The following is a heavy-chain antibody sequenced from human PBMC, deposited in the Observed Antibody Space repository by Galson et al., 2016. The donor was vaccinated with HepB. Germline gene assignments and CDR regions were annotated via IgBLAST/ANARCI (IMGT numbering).Heavy chain of an antibody. CDR2: ISGYNGKT. V-gene: IGHV1-18*01. D-gene: IGHD4-17*01. CDR3: TRDGPEYGDYINFDY. Sequence: SVKVSCKASGYTFSNYGISWVRQAPGQGLEWMAWISGYNGKTNYAQALEGRVTMTTDTSTSTAYMELRSLKSDDTAVYYCTRDGPEYGDYINFDYWGQGTLVTVSS. J-gene: IGHJ4*02. CDR1: GYTFSNYG.